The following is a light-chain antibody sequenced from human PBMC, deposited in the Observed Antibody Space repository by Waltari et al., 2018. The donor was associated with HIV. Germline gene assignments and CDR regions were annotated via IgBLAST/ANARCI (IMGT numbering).Light chain of an antibody. CDR2: WAS. V-gene: IGKV4-1*01. CDR1: RTVLYNRNY. J-gene: IGKJ4*01. CDR3: QQYYTLRST. Sequence: DIVMTQSPDSLAVSLGARATVTCTSSRTVLYNRNYLAWYQQKPGQAPKVLIYWASTRAFGVPDRFSGSGSGTDFSLTISRVQADDVAMYYCQQYYTLRSTFGGGTKIEI.